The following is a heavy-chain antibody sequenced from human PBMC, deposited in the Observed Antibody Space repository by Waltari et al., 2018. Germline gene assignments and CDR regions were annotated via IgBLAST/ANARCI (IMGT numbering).Heavy chain of an antibody. CDR3: ARDLTGSRGMVGY. V-gene: IGHV3-74*01. J-gene: IGHJ4*02. Sequence: EVQLVESGGGLVQPGGSLRLSCAASGFTFSSYWMHWVRQAPGKGLVWGSRIYSDGSSTSYADSVKGRFTISRDNAKNTLYLQMNSLRAEDTAVYYCARDLTGSRGMVGYWGQGTLVTVSS. CDR2: IYSDGSST. CDR1: GFTFSSYW. D-gene: IGHD1-26*01.